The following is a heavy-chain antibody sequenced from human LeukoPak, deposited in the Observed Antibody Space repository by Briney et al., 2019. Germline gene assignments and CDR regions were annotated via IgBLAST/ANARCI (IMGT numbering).Heavy chain of an antibody. CDR1: VDSLSTTIYY. D-gene: IGHD7-27*01. J-gene: IGHJ4*02. Sequence: SETLSLTCTVSVDSLSTTIYYWGWVRQPPGGGRECMGSIYYSGSTYNKPSRKSGATIFVDTSRNQFSLKLSSVTAAATAVYYCARAPSSRLGICWGQGTLVTVSS. CDR2: IYYSGST. V-gene: IGHV4-39*07. CDR3: ARAPSSRLGIC.